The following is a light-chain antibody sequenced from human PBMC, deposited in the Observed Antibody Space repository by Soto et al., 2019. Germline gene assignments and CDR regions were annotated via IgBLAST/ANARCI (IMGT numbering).Light chain of an antibody. Sequence: ENVLTQSPGTLSLSPGERATLSCRASQSVSSNFLAWYLQKPGQAPRLLIYGASSRATGIPDRFSGSGSGTDFTLTISRLEPEDFALYYCQQYVSSPYTFGQGTKLEIK. J-gene: IGKJ2*01. CDR3: QQYVSSPYT. CDR1: QSVSSNF. V-gene: IGKV3-20*01. CDR2: GAS.